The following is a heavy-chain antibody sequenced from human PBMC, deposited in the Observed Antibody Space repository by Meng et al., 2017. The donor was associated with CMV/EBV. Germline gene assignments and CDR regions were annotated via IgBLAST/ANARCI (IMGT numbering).Heavy chain of an antibody. CDR3: TTEWSWIFDY. CDR1: GFTFSNAW. D-gene: IGHD1-26*01. V-gene: IGHV3-15*01. J-gene: IGHJ4*02. Sequence: GESLKISCAASGFTFSNAWMSWVRQAPGKGLEWVGRIKSKTDGGTTDYAAPVKGRFTISRDDSKNTLYLQMNSLKTEDTAVYYCTTEWSWIFDYWGQGTLVTVSS. CDR2: IKSKTDGGTT.